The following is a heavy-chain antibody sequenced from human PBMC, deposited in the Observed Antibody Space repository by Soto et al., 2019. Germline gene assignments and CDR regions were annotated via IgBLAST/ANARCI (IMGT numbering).Heavy chain of an antibody. CDR1: GGTFCSYA. J-gene: IGHJ4*02. CDR2: IIPIFGTA. Sequence: GASVKVSCKASGGTFCSYAISGVRQAPGQGLEWMGGIIPIFGTANYAQKFQGRVTITADESTSTAYMELSSLRYEDTAVYYCARGKPSENFDYWGQGTLVTVSS. D-gene: IGHD3-3*01. V-gene: IGHV1-69*13. CDR3: ARGKPSENFDY.